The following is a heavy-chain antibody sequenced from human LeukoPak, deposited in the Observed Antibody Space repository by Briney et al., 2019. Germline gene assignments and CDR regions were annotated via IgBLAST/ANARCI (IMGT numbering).Heavy chain of an antibody. D-gene: IGHD6-19*01. Sequence: PGGSLRLSCAASGFTFSTYAMSWVRQAPGKGLEWVSSISGSGGTTYYADSVKGRFTISRDNPKNTLYLQMNSLRAEDTAVYFCAKDQLAVAGIHYYYYMDVWGKGTTVTISS. CDR3: AKDQLAVAGIHYYYYMDV. J-gene: IGHJ6*03. V-gene: IGHV3-23*01. CDR2: ISGSGGTT. CDR1: GFTFSTYA.